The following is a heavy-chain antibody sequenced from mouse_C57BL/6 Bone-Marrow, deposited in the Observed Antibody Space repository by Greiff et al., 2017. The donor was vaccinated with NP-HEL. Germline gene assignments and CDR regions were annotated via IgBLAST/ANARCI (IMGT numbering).Heavy chain of an antibody. J-gene: IGHJ3*01. Sequence: QVQLQQPGAELVRPGSSVKLSCKASGYTFTSYWMHWVKQRPIQGLEWIGNIDPSDSETHYNQKFKDKATLTVDKSSSTAYMQLSSLTSEDSAVYYCARQTGRAWFAYWGQGTLVTVSA. CDR3: ARQTGRAWFAY. CDR2: IDPSDSET. D-gene: IGHD4-1*01. V-gene: IGHV1-52*01. CDR1: GYTFTSYW.